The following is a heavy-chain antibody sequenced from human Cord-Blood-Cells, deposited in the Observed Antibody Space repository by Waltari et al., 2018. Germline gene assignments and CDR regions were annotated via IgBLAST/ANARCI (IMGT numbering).Heavy chain of an antibody. CDR3: ARDDEWLVPTD. J-gene: IGHJ4*02. D-gene: IGHD6-19*01. V-gene: IGHV4-38-2*02. CDR1: GYSISSGYY. CDR2: IYHSGST. Sequence: QVQLQESGPGLVKPSETLSLTCAVSGYSISSGYYWGWIRQPPGKGLEWIGSIYHSGSTYYNPSPKSRVTISVDTSKNQFSLKLSSVTAADTAVYYCARDDEWLVPTDWGQGTLVTVSS.